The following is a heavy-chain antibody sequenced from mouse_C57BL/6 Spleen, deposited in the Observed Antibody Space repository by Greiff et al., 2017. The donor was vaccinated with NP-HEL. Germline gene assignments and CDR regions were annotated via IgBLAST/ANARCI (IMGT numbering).Heavy chain of an antibody. CDR3: ARGGYYGSSLGYFDY. V-gene: IGHV5-16*01. D-gene: IGHD1-1*01. Sequence: EVQLVESEGGLVQPGSSMKLSCTASGFTFSDYYMAWVRQVPEKGLEWVANINYDGSSTYYLDSLKSRFIISRDNAKNILYLQMSSLKSEDTATYYCARGGYYGSSLGYFDYWGQGTTLTVSS. CDR1: GFTFSDYY. CDR2: INYDGSST. J-gene: IGHJ2*01.